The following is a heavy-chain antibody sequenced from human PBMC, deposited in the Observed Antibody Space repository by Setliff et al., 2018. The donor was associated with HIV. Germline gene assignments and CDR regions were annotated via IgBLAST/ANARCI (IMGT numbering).Heavy chain of an antibody. D-gene: IGHD5-18*01. J-gene: IGHJ4*02. CDR1: GYSFTNYW. CDR3: ARQPRGYSYGDGVYLDY. V-gene: IGHV5-10-1*01. CDR2: IDPSDFYI. Sequence: GESLKISCQGSGYSFTNYWINWVRQVPGKGLEWMGRIDPSDFYIKYSPSFQGHVTISADRSITTAYLQWSSLRASDTATYYCARQPRGYSYGDGVYLDYWGQGTPVTVSS.